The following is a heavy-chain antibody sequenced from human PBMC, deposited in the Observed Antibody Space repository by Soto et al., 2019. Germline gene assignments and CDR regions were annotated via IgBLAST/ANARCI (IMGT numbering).Heavy chain of an antibody. D-gene: IGHD2-8*01. CDR1: GYTFSGFY. J-gene: IGHJ4*02. V-gene: IGHV1-2*02. Sequence: QVQLVQSGAEVKKPGASVKVSCRTSGYTFSGFYIHWVRQAPGQRLESMGWIYPDSGGTDYAQKFQGRVTMTRDTSISTAYMELSRLRSDDTAVYYCRVTGVSEVDYWGQGTLVTVSS. CDR3: RVTGVSEVDY. CDR2: IYPDSGGT.